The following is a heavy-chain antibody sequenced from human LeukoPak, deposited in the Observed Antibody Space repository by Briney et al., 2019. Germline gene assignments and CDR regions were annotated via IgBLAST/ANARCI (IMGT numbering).Heavy chain of an antibody. Sequence: PSETLSLTCTVSGGSISIYYWSWIRQPPGKGLEWIGYIYDSGSTNHNPSLKSRVTISVDTSKNQFSLKLSSVTAADTAVYYCARAWPGYNYGDFDYWGQGTLVTVSS. CDR3: ARAWPGYNYGDFDY. D-gene: IGHD5-24*01. CDR2: IYDSGST. CDR1: GGSISIYY. J-gene: IGHJ4*02. V-gene: IGHV4-59*01.